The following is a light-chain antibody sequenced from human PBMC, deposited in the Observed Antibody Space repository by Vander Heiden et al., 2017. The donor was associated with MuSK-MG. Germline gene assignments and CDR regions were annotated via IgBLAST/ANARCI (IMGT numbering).Light chain of an antibody. CDR3: QDYKSDIHA. Sequence: DIQLTQSPSTLSASVGDRVTITCRASENIETWLAWQHQKPGRAPKPLIYHASSLESGVPSRFSDSGSGTEFTLTISSLQPDEVGTYYCQDYKSDIHAFGGGTRVHI. CDR2: HAS. V-gene: IGKV1-5*03. CDR1: ENIETW. J-gene: IGKJ4*01.